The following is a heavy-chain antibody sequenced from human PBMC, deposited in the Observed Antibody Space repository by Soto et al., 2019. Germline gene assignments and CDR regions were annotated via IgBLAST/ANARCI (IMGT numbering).Heavy chain of an antibody. CDR2: INAGNGNT. J-gene: IGHJ6*02. CDR1: GYTFTSYA. D-gene: IGHD6-13*01. CDR3: ARDPGIAAAGFDYYYYGMDV. V-gene: IGHV1-3*01. Sequence: ASVKVSCKASGYTFTSYAMHWVRQAPGQRLEWMGWINAGNGNTKYSQKFQGRVTITRDTSASTAYMELSSLRSEDTAVYYCARDPGIAAAGFDYYYYGMDVWGQGTTVTVSS.